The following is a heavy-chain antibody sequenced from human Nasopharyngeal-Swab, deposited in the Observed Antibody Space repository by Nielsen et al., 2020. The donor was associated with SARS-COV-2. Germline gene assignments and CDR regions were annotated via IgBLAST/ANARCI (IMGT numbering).Heavy chain of an antibody. CDR1: GYSFTSYW. V-gene: IGHV5-51*01. D-gene: IGHD3-16*01. CDR2: IYPGDSDT. Sequence: VESLKIYCKGSGYSFTSYWLGWVRQMPGKGLEWMGIIYPGDSDTRYSPSFQGQVTISADKSISTAYLQWSSLKASDTAMYYCARSAGDSLDYFDYWGQGTLVTVSS. J-gene: IGHJ4*02. CDR3: ARSAGDSLDYFDY.